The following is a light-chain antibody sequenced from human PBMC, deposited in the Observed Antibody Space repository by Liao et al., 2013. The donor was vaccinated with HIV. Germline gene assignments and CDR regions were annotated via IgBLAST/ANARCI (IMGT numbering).Light chain of an antibody. J-gene: IGLJ3*02. CDR3: QAWDSSTWV. Sequence: SYELTQPPSVSVAPGKTARITCGGNNIGSKSVHWYQQKPGQAPVLVIYYNNDRPSGIPERFSGSNSGNTATLTISRVEAGDEADYYCQAWDSSTWVLGGGTKLTVL. V-gene: IGLV3-21*01. CDR1: NIGSKS. CDR2: YNN.